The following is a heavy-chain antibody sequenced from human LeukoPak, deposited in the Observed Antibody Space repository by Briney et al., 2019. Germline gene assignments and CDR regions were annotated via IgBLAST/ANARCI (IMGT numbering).Heavy chain of an antibody. CDR3: AKDSDPMATHTWYFDL. V-gene: IGHV3-30*04. Sequence: GGSLRLSCAASGFTFSSYAMHWVRQAPGKGLEWVAVISYDGTNKYYADSVKGRFTISRDNSKNTLYLQMNSLRAEDTAVYYCAKDSDPMATHTWYFDLWGRGTLVTVSS. J-gene: IGHJ2*01. CDR2: ISYDGTNK. D-gene: IGHD5-24*01. CDR1: GFTFSSYA.